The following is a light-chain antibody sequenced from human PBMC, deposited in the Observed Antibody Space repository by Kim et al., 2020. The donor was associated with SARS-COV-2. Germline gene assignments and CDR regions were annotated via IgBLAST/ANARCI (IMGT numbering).Light chain of an antibody. CDR3: QQYGSSPR. V-gene: IGKV3-20*01. CDR1: QSVTSNY. CDR2: GAS. J-gene: IGKJ4*01. Sequence: LSPGDRATLAGRASQSVTSNYLAWYQQKPGQTPRLLIYGASSRATGIPDRFSGSGSGTDFTLTISRLEPEDFAVYYCQQYGSSPRFGGGTKVDIK.